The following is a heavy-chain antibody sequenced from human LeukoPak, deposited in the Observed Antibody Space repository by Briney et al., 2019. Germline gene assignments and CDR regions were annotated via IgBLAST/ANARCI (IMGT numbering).Heavy chain of an antibody. CDR1: GYRFITFG. Sequence: ASVKVSCKTSGYRFITFGINWVRQAPGQGLEWMGWINPYNGNRYYAKKFQGRFNMTTDTSTSTVYPELQTLTSDDTAIYYCVRFQASEFRGFDHWGQGTLITVSS. V-gene: IGHV1-18*01. CDR3: VRFQASEFRGFDH. CDR2: INPYNGNR. J-gene: IGHJ4*02. D-gene: IGHD3-10*01.